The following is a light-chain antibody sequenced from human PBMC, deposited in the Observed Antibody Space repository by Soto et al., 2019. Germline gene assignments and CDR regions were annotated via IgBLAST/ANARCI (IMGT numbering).Light chain of an antibody. CDR2: STN. J-gene: IGLJ3*02. Sequence: QTVVTQEPSLTVSPGGTVTLTCASSTGAVTSGCYPSWFQQKPGQAPRALIYSTNKKHSWTPARLSGSLLGGKAALTLSGVQPEDEAEYYCLLYYDGPRVFGGGTKVTVL. V-gene: IGLV7-43*01. CDR3: LLYYDGPRV. CDR1: TGAVTSGCY.